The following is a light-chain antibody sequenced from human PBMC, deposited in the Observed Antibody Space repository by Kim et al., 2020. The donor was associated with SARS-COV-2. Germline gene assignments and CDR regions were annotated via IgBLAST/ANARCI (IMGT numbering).Light chain of an antibody. V-gene: IGLV2-14*03. J-gene: IGLJ1*01. CDR1: SSDVGGYNY. CDR2: DVS. CDR3: SSYTSSSTYV. Sequence: GRSITISCTGTSSDVGGYNYVSWYQQHPGKAPQLMIYDVSNRPSGVSNRFSGSKSGNMASLTISGLQAEDEADYYCSSYTSSSTYVFGTGTKVTVL.